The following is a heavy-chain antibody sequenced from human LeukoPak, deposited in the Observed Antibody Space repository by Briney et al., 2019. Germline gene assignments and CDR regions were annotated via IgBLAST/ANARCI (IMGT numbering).Heavy chain of an antibody. V-gene: IGHV4-34*01. Sequence: PSETLSLTCAVYGGSFSGYYWNWIRQPPGKGLEWIGEINHSGSTSYNPSLRSRLTMSVGTSKSQFSLNLKSVTAADTAVYYCARGTRRYYDGSGYYYGEFDYWGQGILVTVSS. CDR3: ARGTRRYYDGSGYYYGEFDY. J-gene: IGHJ4*02. CDR1: GGSFSGYY. CDR2: INHSGST. D-gene: IGHD3-22*01.